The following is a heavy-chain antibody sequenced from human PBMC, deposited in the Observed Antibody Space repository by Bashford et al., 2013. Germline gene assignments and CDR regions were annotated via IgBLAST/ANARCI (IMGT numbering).Heavy chain of an antibody. V-gene: IGHV1-58*01. J-gene: IGHJ6*02. CDR3: AALYGDSDYGMDV. CDR1: GFTFTSSA. CDR2: IVVGSGNT. D-gene: IGHD4-17*01. Sequence: SGFTFTSSAVQWVRQARGQRLEWIGWIVVGSGNTNYAQKFQERVTITRDMSTSTAYMELSSLRSEDTAVYYCAALYGDSDYGMDVWGPRDHGHRLL.